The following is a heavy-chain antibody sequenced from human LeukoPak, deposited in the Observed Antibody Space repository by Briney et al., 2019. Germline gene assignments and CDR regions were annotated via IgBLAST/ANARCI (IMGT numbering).Heavy chain of an antibody. CDR3: ARGRLWVRGNNWFDP. J-gene: IGHJ5*02. Sequence: SETLSLTCAVYGGSFSGYYWSWIRQPPGKGLEWIGEINHSGSTNYNPSLKSRVTISVDTSKNQFSLKLSSVTAADTAVYYCARGRLWVRGNNWFDPWGQGTLVTVPS. D-gene: IGHD3-10*01. V-gene: IGHV4-34*01. CDR2: INHSGST. CDR1: GGSFSGYY.